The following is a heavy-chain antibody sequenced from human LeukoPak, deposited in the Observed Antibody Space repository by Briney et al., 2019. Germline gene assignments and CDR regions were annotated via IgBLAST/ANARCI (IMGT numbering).Heavy chain of an antibody. D-gene: IGHD6-13*01. Sequence: PGGSLRLSCAASGFTFGSYSMNWVRQAPGKGLEWVSSISSSSSYIYYADSVKGRFTISRDNAKNSLYLQMNSLRAEDTAVYYCAREGIAAAGHDYWGQGTLVTVSS. CDR1: GFTFGSYS. J-gene: IGHJ4*02. CDR2: ISSSSSYI. CDR3: AREGIAAAGHDY. V-gene: IGHV3-21*01.